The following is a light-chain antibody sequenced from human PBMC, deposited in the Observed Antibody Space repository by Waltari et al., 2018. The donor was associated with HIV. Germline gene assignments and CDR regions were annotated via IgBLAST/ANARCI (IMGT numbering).Light chain of an antibody. CDR3: AAWDASLNAPV. CDR2: TND. CDR1: SSNVGTKT. J-gene: IGLJ2*01. V-gene: IGLV1-44*01. Sequence: QSVLTQSPSTSGTPGQRVTISCSGSSSNVGTKTVNWYQQVPGTAPKLLIHTNDQRSSGVPDRFSASKSGASASLAISGLRSEDEADYYCAAWDASLNAPVFGGGTKLTVL.